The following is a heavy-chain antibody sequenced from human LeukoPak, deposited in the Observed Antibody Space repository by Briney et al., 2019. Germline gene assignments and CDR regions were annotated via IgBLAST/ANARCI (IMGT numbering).Heavy chain of an antibody. CDR3: ATGYSSGWYFDY. J-gene: IGHJ4*02. V-gene: IGHV4-59*01. CDR2: IYNSGTT. D-gene: IGHD6-19*01. CDR1: GXSISSFY. Sequence: SETLSLTCTVSGXSISSFYWLWIRQPPGKGLEWIGYIYNSGTTNYNPSLKSRVTISVDTSKNQFSLKVSSVTAADTAVYYCATGYSSGWYFDYWGQGTLVTVSS.